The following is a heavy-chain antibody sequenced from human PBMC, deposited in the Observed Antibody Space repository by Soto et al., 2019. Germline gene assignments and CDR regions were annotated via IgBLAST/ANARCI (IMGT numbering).Heavy chain of an antibody. CDR3: ARSLLTSSWYAGS. CDR1: GYSISSGYY. CDR2: IYHSGTT. D-gene: IGHD6-13*01. J-gene: IGHJ5*02. Sequence: PSETLSLTCVVSGYSISSGYYWGWIRQPPGKGLEWIGSIYHSGTTYYNPSLKSRVTISLDTSRNQLSLKLTSVTAADTAVYYCARSLLTSSWYAGSWGQGTLVTVSS. V-gene: IGHV4-38-2*01.